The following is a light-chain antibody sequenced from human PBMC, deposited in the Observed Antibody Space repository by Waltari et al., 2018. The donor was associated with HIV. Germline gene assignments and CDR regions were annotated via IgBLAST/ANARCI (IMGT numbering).Light chain of an antibody. J-gene: IGLJ3*02. CDR1: SSDVGGYNY. CDR3: SSYTTRSTPDPNWV. CDR2: EVS. Sequence: QSAQTQPASVSGSPGQSITISCTGTSSDVGGYNYVSWYQQHPGKAPKLMIFEVSNRPSGVSNRFSGSKSVNTASLTISGLQAEDEADYYCSSYTTRSTPDPNWVFGGGTKLTVL. V-gene: IGLV2-14*01.